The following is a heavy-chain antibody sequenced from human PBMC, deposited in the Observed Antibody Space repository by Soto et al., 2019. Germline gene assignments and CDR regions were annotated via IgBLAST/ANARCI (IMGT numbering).Heavy chain of an antibody. CDR1: GFSFSSYA. D-gene: IGHD4-17*01. CDR2: IIGGGTST. V-gene: IGHV3-23*01. J-gene: IGHJ4*02. Sequence: EVQLLESGGGLVQPGGSLRLSCAASGFSFSSYAMSWVRQAPGRGLEWVSAIIGGGTSTYYADSVKGRFTISRDISKNTLYLQMNGLRAEDTALYYCAKGYTVSFGHWGQGTLVTVSS. CDR3: AKGYTVSFGH.